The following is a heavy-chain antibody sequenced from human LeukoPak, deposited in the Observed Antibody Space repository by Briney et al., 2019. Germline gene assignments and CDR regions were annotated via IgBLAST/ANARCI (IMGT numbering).Heavy chain of an antibody. J-gene: IGHJ3*02. V-gene: IGHV1-2*02. Sequence: GASVKVSCKTSGYTFTGFYIHWVRLAPGQGLEWMGWINPKNGDTNHAQKFQGRVTLTRDTSINTALMELTGLTSDDTAVYYCARDPQGPAGTGAAFDIWGQGTKVTVSS. CDR1: GYTFTGFY. CDR2: INPKNGDT. D-gene: IGHD1-1*01. CDR3: ARDPQGPAGTGAAFDI.